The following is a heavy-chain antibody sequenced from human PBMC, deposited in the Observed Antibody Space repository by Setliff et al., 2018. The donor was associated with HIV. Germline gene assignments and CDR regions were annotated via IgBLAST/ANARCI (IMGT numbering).Heavy chain of an antibody. CDR2: VTPDGGDK. CDR1: GFMFGVDW. J-gene: IGHJ4*02. CDR3: VRDLARVIAH. D-gene: IGHD2-21*01. V-gene: IGHV3-7*01. Sequence: PGGSLRLSCAAPGFMFGVDWMSWVRQTPGKGLEWVASVTPDGGDKYYANSMRGRFTISRDNGKNAVYLQMNSLTAEDTALYYCVRDLARVIAHWGQGTLVTVSS.